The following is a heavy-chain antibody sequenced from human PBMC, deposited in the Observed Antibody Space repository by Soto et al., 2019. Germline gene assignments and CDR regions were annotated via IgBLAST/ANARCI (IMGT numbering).Heavy chain of an antibody. V-gene: IGHV1-46*03. J-gene: IGHJ4*02. CDR1: GYTFTSYY. CDR2: INPSGGST. Sequence: ASVKVSCNASGYTFTSYYMHLVRQAPGQGLEWMGIINPSGGSTSYAQKFQGRVTMTRDTSTSTVYMELSSLRSEDTAVYYCARGGTTVTLDYWGQGTLVTVSS. D-gene: IGHD4-17*01. CDR3: ARGGTTVTLDY.